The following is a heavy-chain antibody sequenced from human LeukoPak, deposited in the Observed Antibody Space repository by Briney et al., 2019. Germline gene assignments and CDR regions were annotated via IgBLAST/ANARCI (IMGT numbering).Heavy chain of an antibody. CDR1: GSTFDDYG. CDR2: IDWNSGVI. V-gene: IGHV3-9*01. Sequence: GGSLRLSCAASGSTFDDYGIHWVRQAPGKGLEWVSGIDWNSGVIGYADSVKGRFTISRDNAKNSLYLQMNSLRAEDTALYYCVKDRAANLYGSGAFEYWGQGTLVTVSS. J-gene: IGHJ4*02. D-gene: IGHD3-10*01. CDR3: VKDRAANLYGSGAFEY.